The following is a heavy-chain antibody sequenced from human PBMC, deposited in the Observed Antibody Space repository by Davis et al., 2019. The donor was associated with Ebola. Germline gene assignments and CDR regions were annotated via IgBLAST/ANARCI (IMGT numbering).Heavy chain of an antibody. J-gene: IGHJ5*02. CDR2: IYPGDSDT. Sequence: GESLKISCKGSGYSFTSYYIGWVRQMPGKGLEWMGLIYPGDSDTRYSPSFQGQVTISADKSINTAYLQWSSLKVSDTAIYYCARHYNWFDPWGQGTLVTVSS. CDR1: GYSFTSYY. V-gene: IGHV5-51*01. CDR3: ARHYNWFDP.